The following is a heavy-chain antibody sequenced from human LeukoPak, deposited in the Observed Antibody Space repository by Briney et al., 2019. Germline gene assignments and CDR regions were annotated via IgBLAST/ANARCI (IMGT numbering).Heavy chain of an antibody. CDR2: ISGSSDAI. D-gene: IGHD4-17*01. V-gene: IGHV3-48*04. Sequence: GGSLRLSCAASGFTFSSYSMNWVRQAPGKGLEWVSYISGSSDAIYYADSVKGRFTISRDNAKNSLYLQMKSLRAEDTAMYYCARDANYGDSGLDYWGQGTLVTVSS. J-gene: IGHJ4*02. CDR1: GFTFSSYS. CDR3: ARDANYGDSGLDY.